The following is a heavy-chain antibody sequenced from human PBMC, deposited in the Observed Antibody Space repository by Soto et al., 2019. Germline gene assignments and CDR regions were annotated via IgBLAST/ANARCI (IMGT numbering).Heavy chain of an antibody. CDR3: ARRRRVTIFGVTGGGMDV. CDR1: GYTFTSYG. D-gene: IGHD3-3*01. Sequence: ASVKVSCKASGYTFTSYGISWVRQAPGQGLEWMGWISAYNGNTNYAQKLQGRVTMTTDTSTSTAYMELRSLRSDDTAVYYCARRRRVTIFGVTGGGMDVWGQGTTVTVSS. J-gene: IGHJ6*02. V-gene: IGHV1-18*04. CDR2: ISAYNGNT.